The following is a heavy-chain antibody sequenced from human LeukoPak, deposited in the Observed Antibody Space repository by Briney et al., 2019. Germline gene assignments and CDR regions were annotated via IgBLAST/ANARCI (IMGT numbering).Heavy chain of an antibody. D-gene: IGHD5-12*01. CDR2: IGSTTNSI. Sequence: GGSLRLSCAASGFSFSSYEMNWVRQAPGKGLEWVSYIGSTTNSIYYADSVKGRFTISRDNAKKSLHLQMNSLRAEDTAVYYCVRDEYSGLYYYMDVWGKGTTVTVSS. CDR3: VRDEYSGLYYYMDV. CDR1: GFSFSSYE. J-gene: IGHJ6*03. V-gene: IGHV3-48*03.